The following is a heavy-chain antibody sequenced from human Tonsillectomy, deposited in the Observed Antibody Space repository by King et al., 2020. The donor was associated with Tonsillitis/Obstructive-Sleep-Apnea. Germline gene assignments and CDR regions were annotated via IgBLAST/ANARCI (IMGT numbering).Heavy chain of an antibody. CDR2: IRNKANSYTT. CDR3: ARLDREENWYFDL. CDR1: GFTFSDHY. J-gene: IGHJ2*01. V-gene: IGHV3-72*01. D-gene: IGHD3-10*01. Sequence: VQLVESGGGLVQPVGSLRLSCAASGFTFSDHYMDWVRQAPGKGLEWVGRIRNKANSYTTQYAASVKGRFTISRDDSKNSLYLQMNSLKTEDTAVYYCARLDREENWYFDLWGRGTLAT.